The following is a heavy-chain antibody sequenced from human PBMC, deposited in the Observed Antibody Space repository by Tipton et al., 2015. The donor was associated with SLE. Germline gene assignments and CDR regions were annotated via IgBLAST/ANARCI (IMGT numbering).Heavy chain of an antibody. CDR2: IYYSGSM. CDR1: SGSVTSASYY. V-gene: IGHV4-61*01. Sequence: TLSLTCTVSSGSVTSASYYWSWIRQPPGKGLEWIGYIYYSGSMNYNPSLKSGVTLSVDTSKNQFSLTLTSVTAADTAVYYCARGGCSSSSCLKWFDPWGQGTLVTVSS. D-gene: IGHD2-2*01. CDR3: ARGGCSSSSCLKWFDP. J-gene: IGHJ5*02.